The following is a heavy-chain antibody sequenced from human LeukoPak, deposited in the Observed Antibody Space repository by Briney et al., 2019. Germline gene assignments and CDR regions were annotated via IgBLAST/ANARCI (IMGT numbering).Heavy chain of an antibody. V-gene: IGHV1-8*03. J-gene: IGHJ3*02. Sequence: ASVKVSCKASGYTFTSYDINWVRQATGQGLEWMGWMNPNSGNTGYAQKFQGRVTITRNTSISTAYMELSSLRSEDTAVYYCAREDRYCSGGSCYHDAFDIWGQGTMVTVSS. CDR1: GYTFTSYD. CDR2: MNPNSGNT. CDR3: AREDRYCSGGSCYHDAFDI. D-gene: IGHD2-15*01.